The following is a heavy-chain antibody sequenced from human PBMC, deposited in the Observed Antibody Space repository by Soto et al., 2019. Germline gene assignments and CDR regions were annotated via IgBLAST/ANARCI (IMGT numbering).Heavy chain of an antibody. V-gene: IGHV3-30-3*01. D-gene: IGHD2-15*01. Sequence: VQLLESGGGLVQPGGSLRLSCAASGFTFSSYAMHWVRQAPGKGLEWVAVISYDGSNKYYADSVKGRFTISRDNSKNTLYLQMNSLRAEDTAVYYCASAEGHCSGGSCYSSPFDIWGQGTMVTVSS. CDR2: ISYDGSNK. J-gene: IGHJ3*02. CDR1: GFTFSSYA. CDR3: ASAEGHCSGGSCYSSPFDI.